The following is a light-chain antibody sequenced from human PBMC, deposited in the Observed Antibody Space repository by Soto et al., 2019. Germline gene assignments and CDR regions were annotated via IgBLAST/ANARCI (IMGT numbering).Light chain of an antibody. CDR2: EVS. CDR1: IHYDF. Sequence: QSALTQPASVSGSPGQSITISCTGYIHYDFVSWYQQHPGTAPKLVIYEVSNRPSGTSDRFSGSKSGHTASLTISGLQTEDEAVYYCGSYTSSSTWVFGGGTKLTVL. V-gene: IGLV2-14*01. J-gene: IGLJ3*02. CDR3: GSYTSSSTWV.